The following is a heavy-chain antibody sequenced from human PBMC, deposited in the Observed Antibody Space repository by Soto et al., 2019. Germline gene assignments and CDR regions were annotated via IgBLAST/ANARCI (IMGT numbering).Heavy chain of an antibody. Sequence: GASVKVSCKASGGTFSSYAISWVRQAPGQGLEWMGGIIPIFSTANYAQKFQGRVTITADESTSTAYMELSSLRSEDTAVYYCARETYCSSTSCSLDSYYYYGMDVWGQGTTVTVSS. CDR2: IIPIFSTA. CDR1: GGTFSSYA. CDR3: ARETYCSSTSCSLDSYYYYGMDV. D-gene: IGHD2-2*01. J-gene: IGHJ6*02. V-gene: IGHV1-69*13.